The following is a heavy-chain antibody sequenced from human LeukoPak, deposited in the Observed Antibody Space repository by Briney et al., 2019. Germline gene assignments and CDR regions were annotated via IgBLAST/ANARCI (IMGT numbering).Heavy chain of an antibody. D-gene: IGHD4-11*01. J-gene: IGHJ6*02. CDR2: IIPIFGTA. V-gene: IGHV1-69*13. CDR1: GGTFSSYA. Sequence: ASVKVSCKASGGTFSSYAISWVRQAPGQGLEWMGGIIPIFGTANYAQKFQGRVTITADESTSTAYMELSSLRSEDTAVYYCARDYSYGMDVWGQGTTVTVSS. CDR3: ARDYSYGMDV.